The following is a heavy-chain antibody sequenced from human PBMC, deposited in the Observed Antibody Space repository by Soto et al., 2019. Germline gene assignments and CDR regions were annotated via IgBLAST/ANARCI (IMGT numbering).Heavy chain of an antibody. V-gene: IGHV4-59*01. D-gene: IGHD1-26*01. CDR2: IYYSGST. CDR3: ASGWELLGY. CDR1: GGSISSYY. J-gene: IGHJ4*02. Sequence: QVQLQESGPGLVKPSETLSLTCTVSGGSISSYYWSWIRQPPGKGLEWIGYIYYSGSTNYNPSLKSRVTISVDTSKNQFSLKLSSVTAADTAVYYCASGWELLGYWGQGTLVTVSS.